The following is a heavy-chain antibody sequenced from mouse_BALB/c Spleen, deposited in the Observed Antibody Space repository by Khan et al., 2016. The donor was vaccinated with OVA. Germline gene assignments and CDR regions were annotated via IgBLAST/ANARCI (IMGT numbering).Heavy chain of an antibody. CDR3: SKSVWSYYYTLAY. V-gene: IGHV2-6-5*01. CDR1: GFSLSDYG. CDR2: IWGGGST. J-gene: IGHJ4*01. Sequence: QVRLQQSGPGLVAPSQNLSITCTVSGFSLSDYGVSWIRQPPGKGLEWLGVIWGGGSTYYNSALKSRLSISKANSKSQFFLKMRSLHTNDTAMFICSKSVWSYYYTLAYWGQGTSVTVSS.